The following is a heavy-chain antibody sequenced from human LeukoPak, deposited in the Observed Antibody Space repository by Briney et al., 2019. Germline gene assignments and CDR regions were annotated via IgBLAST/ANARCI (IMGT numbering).Heavy chain of an antibody. V-gene: IGHV3-21*01. D-gene: IGHD1-26*01. Sequence: GGSLRLSCAASGFTFSSYSMNWVRQAPGRGLEWVSSISSSSSYRYYGDSVKGRFTISRDNAKNSLYLQMNSLRAEDTAVYYCARTGSSDAFDIWGQGTMVTVSS. J-gene: IGHJ3*02. CDR3: ARTGSSDAFDI. CDR2: ISSSSSYR. CDR1: GFTFSSYS.